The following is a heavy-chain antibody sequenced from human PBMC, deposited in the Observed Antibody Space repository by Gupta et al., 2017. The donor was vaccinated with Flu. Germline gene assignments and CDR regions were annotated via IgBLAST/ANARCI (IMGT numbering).Heavy chain of an antibody. V-gene: IGHV4-39*01. J-gene: IGHJ2*01. D-gene: IGHD3-10*01. Sequence: QVQLHESGPGLVKPSETLSLTCTVSGGSIYSSSGIYYWAWIRQPPGKGMEWIATVYHSATTYYNPSLKSRVTISVDTSKNQFSLGLTSANAADTAVYYCARGVFRGNSGSFWYFDLWGRGTLVTVSS. CDR1: GGSIYSSSGIYY. CDR2: VYHSATT. CDR3: ARGVFRGNSGSFWYFDL.